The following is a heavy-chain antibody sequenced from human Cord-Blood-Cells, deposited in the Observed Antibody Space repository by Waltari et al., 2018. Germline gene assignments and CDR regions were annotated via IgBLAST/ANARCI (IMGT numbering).Heavy chain of an antibody. Sequence: QVQLQESGPGLVKPSQTLSLTCTVSGGSISSGDYYWSWIRQPPGKGLEWIGYIYYSESTYYNPSLKSRVTISVDTSKNQFSLKLSSVTAADTAVYYCARTLVGGYFDWLAKNWFDPWGQGTLVTVSS. V-gene: IGHV4-30-4*01. CDR3: ARTLVGGYFDWLAKNWFDP. D-gene: IGHD3-9*01. CDR2: IYYSEST. J-gene: IGHJ5*02. CDR1: GGSISSGDYY.